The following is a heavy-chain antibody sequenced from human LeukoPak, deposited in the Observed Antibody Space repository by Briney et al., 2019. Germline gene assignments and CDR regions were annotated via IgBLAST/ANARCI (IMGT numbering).Heavy chain of an antibody. V-gene: IGHV1-69*05. J-gene: IGHJ4*02. CDR2: IIPIFGTA. D-gene: IGHD6-6*01. CDR1: GGTFSSYA. Sequence: ASVKVSCKASGGTFSSYAISWVRQAPGQGLEWMGGIIPIFGTANYAQKFQGRVTITTDESTSTAYMELSSLRSEDTAVYYCASTKLPILAARNTYFDYWGQGTLVTVSS. CDR3: ASTKLPILAARNTYFDY.